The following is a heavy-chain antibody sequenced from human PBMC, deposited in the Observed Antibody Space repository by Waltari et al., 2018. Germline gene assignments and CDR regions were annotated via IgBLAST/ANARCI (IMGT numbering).Heavy chain of an antibody. Sequence: QVQLVQSGAEVKKTGSSVKVSCKASGGTFSSYAISWVRQAPGQVLEWIGRIIPILGIANYAQKFQGRVTITADESTSTAYMELSSLRSEDTAVYYCARAELAPFDYWDQGTLVTVSS. CDR1: GGTFSSYA. D-gene: IGHD1-26*01. J-gene: IGHJ4*02. CDR3: ARAELAPFDY. V-gene: IGHV1-69*04. CDR2: IIPILGIA.